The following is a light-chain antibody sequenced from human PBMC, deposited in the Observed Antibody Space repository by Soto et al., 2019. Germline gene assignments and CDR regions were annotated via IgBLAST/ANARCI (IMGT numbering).Light chain of an antibody. CDR3: LLYLGSGTVV. Sequence: QTVVTQEPSLSVSPGGTVTLTCGLNSGSVSSTYYPSWYQQTPGQAPRSLIYSTNTRSSGVPDRFSGSILGNKAALTITGAQADDESDYYCLLYLGSGTVVFGGGTQLTVL. J-gene: IGLJ2*01. V-gene: IGLV8-61*01. CDR2: STN. CDR1: SGSVSSTYY.